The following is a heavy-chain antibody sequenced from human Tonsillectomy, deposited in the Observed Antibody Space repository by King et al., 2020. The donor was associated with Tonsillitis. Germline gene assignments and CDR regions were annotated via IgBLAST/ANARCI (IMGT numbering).Heavy chain of an antibody. V-gene: IGHV4-34*01. Sequence: VQLPQWGAGLLKPSETLSLTCAVYGGSFSTYYWSWIRQPPGKGLEWIGEINHSGSTNYNPSLKSRVTTSVDTSKNQFSLKLSSVTAADTAVYYCAREGGNWFDPWGQGTLVTVSS. CDR3: AREGGNWFDP. J-gene: IGHJ5*02. CDR1: GGSFSTYY. CDR2: INHSGST.